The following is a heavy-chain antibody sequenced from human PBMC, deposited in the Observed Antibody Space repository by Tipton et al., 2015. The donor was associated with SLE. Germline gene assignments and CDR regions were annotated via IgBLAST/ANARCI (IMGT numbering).Heavy chain of an antibody. CDR1: GGSISSSSYY. CDR3: VVTVPKGMDV. Sequence: TLSLTCTVSGGSISSSSYYWSWIRQPPGKGLEWIGEINHSGSTNYNPSLKSRVTISVDTSKNQFSLKLSSVTAADTAVYYCVVTVPKGMDVWGQGTTVTVSS. CDR2: INHSGST. V-gene: IGHV4-39*07. J-gene: IGHJ6*02. D-gene: IGHD4-17*01.